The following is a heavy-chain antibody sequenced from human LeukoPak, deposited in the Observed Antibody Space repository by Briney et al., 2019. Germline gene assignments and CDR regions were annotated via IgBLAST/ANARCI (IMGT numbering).Heavy chain of an antibody. CDR2: INHSGST. V-gene: IGHV4-34*01. Sequence: SETLSLTCAVYGGSFSGYYWSWIRQPPGKGLEWIGEINHSGSTNYNPSLKSRVTISIDTSKNQFSLKLSSVTAADTAVYFCARSHRSSGWSQEYFQHWGQGTLVTVSS. J-gene: IGHJ1*01. D-gene: IGHD6-19*01. CDR1: GGSFSGYY. CDR3: ARSHRSSGWSQEYFQH.